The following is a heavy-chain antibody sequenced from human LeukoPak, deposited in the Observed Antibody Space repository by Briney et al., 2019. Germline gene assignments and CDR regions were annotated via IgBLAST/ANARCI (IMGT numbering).Heavy chain of an antibody. D-gene: IGHD3-22*01. V-gene: IGHV1-58*02. CDR1: GFTFTSSA. CDR3: ATDPYYYDSSGYLA. J-gene: IGHJ5*02. CDR2: IVVGSGNT. Sequence: SVKVSCKASGFTFTSSAMQWVRQARGQRLEWIGWIVVGSGNTNYAQKFQERVTITRDMSTSTVYMELSSLRSEDTAVYYCATDPYYYDSSGYLAWGQGTLVTVSS.